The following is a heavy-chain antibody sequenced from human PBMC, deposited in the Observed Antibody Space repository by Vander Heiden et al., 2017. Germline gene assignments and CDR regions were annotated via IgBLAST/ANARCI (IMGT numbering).Heavy chain of an antibody. CDR2: ISWNSGSI. J-gene: IGHJ4*02. D-gene: IGHD2-15*01. CDR1: GFTFDDYA. Sequence: EVQLVESGGGLVQPGRSLRLYCAASGFTFDDYAMHWVRQAPGKGLEWVSGISWNSGSIGYADAVKGRFTISRDNAKNSLYLQMNSMRAEDTALYYCAKDSVPISGPFDYWGQGTLVTVCS. CDR3: AKDSVPISGPFDY. V-gene: IGHV3-9*01.